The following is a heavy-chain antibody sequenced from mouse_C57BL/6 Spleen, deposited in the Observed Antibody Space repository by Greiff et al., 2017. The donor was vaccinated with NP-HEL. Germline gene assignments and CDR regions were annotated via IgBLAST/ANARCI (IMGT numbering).Heavy chain of an antibody. Sequence: QVHVKQSGAELVRPGTSVKMSCKASGYTFTNYWIGWAKQRPGHGLEWIGDIYPGGGYTNYNEKFKGKATLTADKSSSTAYMQVSSLTSEDSAIYYCARFLLLRYFDYWGQGTTLTVSS. V-gene: IGHV1-63*01. CDR2: IYPGGGYT. J-gene: IGHJ2*01. CDR3: ARFLLLRYFDY. D-gene: IGHD1-1*01. CDR1: GYTFTNYW.